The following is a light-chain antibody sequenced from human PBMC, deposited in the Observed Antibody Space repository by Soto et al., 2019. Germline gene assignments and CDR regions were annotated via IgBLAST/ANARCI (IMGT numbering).Light chain of an antibody. V-gene: IGLV2-11*01. CDR1: SSDVGGSDY. Sequence: QSVLTQPRSVSGSPGQAVTISNTGTSSDVGGSDYVSWCQHHPGKAPKLVIYDFTKRPPGVPDRFSGSKSGNTASLTISVLQAEDEADYYCASYAGYYVFGTGTKVTVL. CDR3: ASYAGYYV. J-gene: IGLJ1*01. CDR2: DFT.